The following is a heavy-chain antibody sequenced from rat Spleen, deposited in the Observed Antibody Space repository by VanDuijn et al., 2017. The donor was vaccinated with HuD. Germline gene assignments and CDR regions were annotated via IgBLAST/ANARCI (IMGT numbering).Heavy chain of an antibody. CDR1: GLTFNNYW. CDR2: ISTGGGRT. V-gene: IGHV5-31*01. CDR3: ARQLRRDLASFDY. J-gene: IGHJ2*01. Sequence: EVQLVESGGGLVQPGRSLKLSCVASGLTFNNYWMTWIRQAPAKGLEWVATISTGGGRTYYRDSVKGRVTVSRDNAKSTLYLQMDSLRSEDTASYYCARQLRRDLASFDYWGQGVMVTVSS. D-gene: IGHD1-11*01.